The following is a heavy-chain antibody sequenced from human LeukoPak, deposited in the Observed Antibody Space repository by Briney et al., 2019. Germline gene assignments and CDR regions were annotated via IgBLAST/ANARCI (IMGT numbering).Heavy chain of an antibody. CDR3: ARVPQYSSSWYLSG. V-gene: IGHV3-48*04. CDR2: ISSSSSTI. CDR1: GFPFSSYW. J-gene: IGHJ4*02. D-gene: IGHD6-13*01. Sequence: GGSLRLSCAASGFPFSSYWMAWVRQAPGKGLEWVSYISSSSSTIYYADSVKGRFTISRDNAKNSLYLQMNSLRAEDTAVYYCARVPQYSSSWYLSGWGQGTLVTVSS.